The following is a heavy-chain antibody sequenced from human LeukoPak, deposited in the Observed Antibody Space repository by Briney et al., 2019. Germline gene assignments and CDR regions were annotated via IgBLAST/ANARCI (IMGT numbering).Heavy chain of an antibody. CDR1: GGSISNSNSY. D-gene: IGHD2-15*01. Sequence: SETLSLTCTVSGGSISNSNSYWGWIRQSPGKGLEWIANIYYSGSTYYNPSLKSRLTISVDTSKNQFSLKLSSVAAADTAVYYCARVVVPGWFDPWGQGSLVTVSS. CDR2: IYYSGST. V-gene: IGHV4-39*07. CDR3: ARVVVPGWFDP. J-gene: IGHJ5*02.